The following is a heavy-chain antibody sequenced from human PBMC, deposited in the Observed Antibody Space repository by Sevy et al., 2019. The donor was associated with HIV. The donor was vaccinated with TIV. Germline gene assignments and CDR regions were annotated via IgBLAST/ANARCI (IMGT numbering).Heavy chain of an antibody. J-gene: IGHJ3*02. D-gene: IGHD3-3*01. V-gene: IGHV3-11*01. CDR2: ISSSGSTI. CDR3: ARDGEATIFGVVRDAFDI. CDR1: GFTFSDYY. Sequence: GGSLRLSCAASGFTFSDYYMSWIRQAPGKGLEWVSYISSSGSTIYYADSVKGRFTISRDNAKNSLYLQMNSLRAEDTAVYYCARDGEATIFGVVRDAFDIWGQGTMVTVS.